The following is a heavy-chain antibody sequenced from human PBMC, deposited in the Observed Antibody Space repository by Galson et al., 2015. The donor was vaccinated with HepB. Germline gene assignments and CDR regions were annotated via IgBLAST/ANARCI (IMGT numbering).Heavy chain of an antibody. Sequence: SLRLSCAASGFTFSSYSMNWVRQAPGKGLEWVSYISSSSSTIYYADSVKGRFTISRDNTKNTLYLQMNSLRDEDTAVYYCARVKTGTTNRPQGFDYWGQGTLVTVSS. J-gene: IGHJ4*02. V-gene: IGHV3-48*02. D-gene: IGHD1-1*01. CDR3: ARVKTGTTNRPQGFDY. CDR1: GFTFSSYS. CDR2: ISSSSSTI.